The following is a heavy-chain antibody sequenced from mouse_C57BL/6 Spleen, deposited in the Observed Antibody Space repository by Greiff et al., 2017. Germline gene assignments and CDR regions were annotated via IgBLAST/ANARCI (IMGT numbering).Heavy chain of an antibody. Sequence: VKLMESGPELVKPGASVKISCKASGYAFSSSWMNWVKQRPGKGLEWIGRIYPGDGDTNYNGKFKGKATLTADKSSSTAYMQLSSLTSEDSAVYFCARSSHWYFDVWGTGTTVTVSS. D-gene: IGHD1-1*01. V-gene: IGHV1-82*01. CDR1: GYAFSSSW. CDR3: ARSSHWYFDV. CDR2: IYPGDGDT. J-gene: IGHJ1*03.